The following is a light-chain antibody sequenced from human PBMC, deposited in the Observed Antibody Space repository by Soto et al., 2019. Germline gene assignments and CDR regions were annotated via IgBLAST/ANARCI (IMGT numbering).Light chain of an antibody. V-gene: IGKV1-6*01. CDR2: STS. CDR1: QDINDD. J-gene: IGKJ1*01. CDR3: LQNYNYPPA. Sequence: AIQMTQSPSSLSASVGDRVTITCRASQDINDDVDWYQQTPGKPPKLLISSTSRLQSGVPSRFSGSGSGTEFTLTITTLRPEDFATYYCLQNYNYPPAFGQGTKVGI.